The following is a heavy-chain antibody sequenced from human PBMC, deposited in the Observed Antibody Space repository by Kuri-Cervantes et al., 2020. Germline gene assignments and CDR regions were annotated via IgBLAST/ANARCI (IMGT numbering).Heavy chain of an antibody. J-gene: IGHJ4*02. V-gene: IGHV1-18*01. Sequence: ASVKVSCKASGYTFTSYGISWVRRAPGQGLEWMGWISPFHGTTNYAQKFQGRVTMATDTSTSTAYMELRSLRSDDTAVYYCARRSGGSPNDYWGQGTLVTVSS. CDR1: GYTFTSYG. CDR3: ARRSGGSPNDY. CDR2: ISPFHGTT. D-gene: IGHD2-15*01.